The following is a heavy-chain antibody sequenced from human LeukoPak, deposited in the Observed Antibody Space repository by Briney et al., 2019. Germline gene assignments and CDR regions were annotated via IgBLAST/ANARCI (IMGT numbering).Heavy chain of an antibody. J-gene: IGHJ4*02. CDR3: AREDTHIDY. V-gene: IGHV3-21*06. Sequence: GGSLRLSCTASGFIFSDYTLNWVRQAPRKGLEWVSSISGRSTSIYYADSVRGRFTISRDNAKNSVFLQMNSLSAEDTAVYYCAREDTHIDYWGKGTLVTVSS. CDR2: ISGRSTSI. CDR1: GFIFSDYT.